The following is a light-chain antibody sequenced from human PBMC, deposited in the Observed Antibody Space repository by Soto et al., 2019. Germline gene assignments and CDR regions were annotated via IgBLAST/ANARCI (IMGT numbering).Light chain of an antibody. J-gene: IGKJ4*01. CDR2: GAS. CDR1: QALSSSS. CDR3: HQYGSSPLT. Sequence: EILLTQSPGTLSLSPGESGTLSCRAGQALSSSSLAWYQQKPGQAPRLLIYGASTRASGIPDRFSGGGSGTDFTLTISRLEPEDFAVYYCHQYGSSPLTFGGGTKVEI. V-gene: IGKV3-20*01.